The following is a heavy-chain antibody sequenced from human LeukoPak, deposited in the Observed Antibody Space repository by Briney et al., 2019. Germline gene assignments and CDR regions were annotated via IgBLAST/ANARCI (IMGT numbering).Heavy chain of an antibody. D-gene: IGHD3-22*01. J-gene: IGHJ4*02. V-gene: IGHV4-34*01. CDR3: ARGGKGYYYDSSGYYSY. CDR1: GGSFSGYY. Sequence: PSETLSLTCAVYGGSFSGYYWSWIRQPPGKGLEWIGEINHSGSTNYNPSLKSRVTLSVDTSKNQFSLKLSSVTAADTAVYYCARGGKGYYYDSSGYYSYWGQGTLVTVSS. CDR2: INHSGST.